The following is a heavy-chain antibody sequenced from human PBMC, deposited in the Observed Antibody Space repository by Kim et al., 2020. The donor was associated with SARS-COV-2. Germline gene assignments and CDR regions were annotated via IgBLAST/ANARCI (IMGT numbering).Heavy chain of an antibody. CDR1: GFTFSSYA. D-gene: IGHD2-21*02. CDR2: ISGSGGST. J-gene: IGHJ4*02. V-gene: IGHV3-23*01. Sequence: GGSLRLSCAASGFTFSSYAMSWVRQAPGKGLEWVSAISGSGGSTYYADSVKGPFTISRDNSKNTLYLQMNSLRAEDTAVYYCAKDALAYCGGDCYSGDYWGQGTLVTVSS. CDR3: AKDALAYCGGDCYSGDY.